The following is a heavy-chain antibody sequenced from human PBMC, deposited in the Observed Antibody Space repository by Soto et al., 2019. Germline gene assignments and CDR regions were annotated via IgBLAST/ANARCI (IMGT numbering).Heavy chain of an antibody. CDR1: GFTFSSSS. CDR2: ISSSSSYI. CDR3: ARDPRHLGLFDY. J-gene: IGHJ4*02. Sequence: EVQLVESGGGLVKPGGSLRLSCAASGFTFSSSSMNWVRQAPGKGLEWVSSISSSSSYIYYADSVKGRFTISRDNAKNSLYLQMNSLRAEDTAVYYCARDPRHLGLFDYWGQGTLVTVSS. D-gene: IGHD7-27*01. V-gene: IGHV3-21*01.